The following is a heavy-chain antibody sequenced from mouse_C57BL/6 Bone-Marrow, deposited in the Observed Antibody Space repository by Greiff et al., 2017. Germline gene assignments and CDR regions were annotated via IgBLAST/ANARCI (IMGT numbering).Heavy chain of an antibody. CDR3: TPYGAMDY. D-gene: IGHD1-1*02. J-gene: IGHJ4*01. Sequence: VQLQQSGAELVRPGASVKLSCTASGFNIKDDYMHWVKQRPEQGLEWIGWIDTENGDTEYASKFQGKATITADTSSNTAYLQLSSLTSEDTAVYYCTPYGAMDYWGQGTSVTVSS. V-gene: IGHV14-4*01. CDR2: IDTENGDT. CDR1: GFNIKDDY.